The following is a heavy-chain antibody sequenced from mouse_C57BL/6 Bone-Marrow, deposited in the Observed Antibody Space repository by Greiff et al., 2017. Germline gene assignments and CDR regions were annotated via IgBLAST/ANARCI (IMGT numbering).Heavy chain of an antibody. CDR1: GFTFSSYG. CDR3: ARRHYGSSPYYAVDY. J-gene: IGHJ4*01. D-gene: IGHD1-1*01. V-gene: IGHV5-6*01. CDR2: ISSGGSYT. Sequence: EVQGVESGGDLVKPGGSLKLSCAASGFTFSSYGMSWVRQTPDKRLEWVATISSGGSYTYYPDSVKGRFTISRDNAKNTLYLQMSSLKSEDTAMYYCARRHYGSSPYYAVDYWGQGTSVTVSS.